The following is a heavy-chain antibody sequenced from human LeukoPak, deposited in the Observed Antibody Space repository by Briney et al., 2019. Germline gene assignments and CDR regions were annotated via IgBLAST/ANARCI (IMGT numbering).Heavy chain of an antibody. CDR1: GGSISSYY. Sequence: PSETLSLTCTVSGGSISSYYWSWIRQPPGKGLEWIGYIYYSGSTNYNPSLKSRVTISVDTSKNQFSLKLSSVTAADTAVYYCARTSYYYDSSGYHGAFDIWGQGTMVTVSS. J-gene: IGHJ3*02. CDR2: IYYSGST. CDR3: ARTSYYYDSSGYHGAFDI. V-gene: IGHV4-59*01. D-gene: IGHD3-22*01.